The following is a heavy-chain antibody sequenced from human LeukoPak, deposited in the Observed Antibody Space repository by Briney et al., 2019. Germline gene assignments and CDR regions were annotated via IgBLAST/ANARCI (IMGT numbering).Heavy chain of an antibody. CDR1: GFPFSSYW. J-gene: IGHJ4*02. CDR3: TRGDL. Sequence: SGGSLRLSCVPSGFPFSSYWMSWVRQAPGKGLEWVANINQDGSGEYYVDSVKARFTISRDNAKSSLSLQMNSLRDEDTAVYYCTRGDLWGQGTLVTVSS. V-gene: IGHV3-7*01. CDR2: INQDGSGE.